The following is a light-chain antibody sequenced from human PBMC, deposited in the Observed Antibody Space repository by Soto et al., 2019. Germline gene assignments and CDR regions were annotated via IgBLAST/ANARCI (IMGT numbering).Light chain of an antibody. J-gene: IGKJ1*01. Sequence: EIVMTQSPATLSVSPGERATLSCRASQSVSSNLAWYQQKPGQAPRLLIYGASTRATGIPARFSGRGSGTEFTLTISSLQSVDFAAYSCQQYNNSPRTVGQGTKV. CDR1: QSVSSN. V-gene: IGKV3-15*01. CDR3: QQYNNSPRT. CDR2: GAS.